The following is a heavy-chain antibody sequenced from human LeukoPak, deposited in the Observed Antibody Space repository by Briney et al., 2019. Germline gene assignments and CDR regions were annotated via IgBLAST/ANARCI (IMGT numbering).Heavy chain of an antibody. D-gene: IGHD6-19*01. CDR2: INPNSGGT. CDR3: ARTSSDLYYYYMDV. V-gene: IGHV1-2*02. CDR1: GYTFTGYY. J-gene: IGHJ6*03. Sequence: ASVKVSCKASGYTFTGYYMHWVRQAPGQGLEWMGWINPNSGGTNYAQKFQGRVTMTRDTSISTAYMELSRLRSDDTAVYYCARTSSDLYYYYMDVWGKGTTVTVSS.